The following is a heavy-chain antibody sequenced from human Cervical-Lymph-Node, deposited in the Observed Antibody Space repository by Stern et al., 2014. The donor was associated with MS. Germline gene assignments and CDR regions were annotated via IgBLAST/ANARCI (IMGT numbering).Heavy chain of an antibody. CDR2: IYPGDSDP. CDR3: ARDCGDYAFDY. Sequence: EVQLVESGAEVKKPGESLKISCKGSGYSFTANWIAWVRQMPGKGLEWMGIIYPGDSDPKYSLSFQGQVTIYADKSISTAYLQLSSLKAADAAMYYCARDCGDYAFDYWGQGTLVTVSS. D-gene: IGHD4-17*01. CDR1: GYSFTANW. J-gene: IGHJ4*02. V-gene: IGHV5-51*01.